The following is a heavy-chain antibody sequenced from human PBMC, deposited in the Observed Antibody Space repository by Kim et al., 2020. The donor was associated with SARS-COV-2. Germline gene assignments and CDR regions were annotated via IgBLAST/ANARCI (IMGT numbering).Heavy chain of an antibody. CDR3: ARSTVVTPRDAFDI. D-gene: IGHD2-15*01. CDR2: INHSGST. CDR1: GGSFSGYY. Sequence: SETLSLTCAVYGGSFSGYYWSWIRQPPGKGLEWIGEINHSGSTNYNPSLKSRVTISVDTSKNQFSLKLSSVTAADTAVYYCARSTVVTPRDAFDIWGQGTMVTVSS. J-gene: IGHJ3*02. V-gene: IGHV4-34*01.